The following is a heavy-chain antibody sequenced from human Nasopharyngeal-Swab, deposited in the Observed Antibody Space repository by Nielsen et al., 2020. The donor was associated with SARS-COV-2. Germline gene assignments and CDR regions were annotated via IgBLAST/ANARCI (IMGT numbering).Heavy chain of an antibody. CDR3: AHITVAGTTDI. J-gene: IGHJ3*02. CDR2: VYWDDDK. Sequence: SGSTLVKPTHTVTLTCTFSGFSLSTSGVGVGWIRQPPGKALEWLALVYWDDDKRYSPSLKSRLTITKDTSKNQVVLTMTNMDPVDTATYYCAHITVAGTTDIWGQGTMVTVSS. V-gene: IGHV2-5*02. D-gene: IGHD6-19*01. CDR1: GFSLSTSGVG.